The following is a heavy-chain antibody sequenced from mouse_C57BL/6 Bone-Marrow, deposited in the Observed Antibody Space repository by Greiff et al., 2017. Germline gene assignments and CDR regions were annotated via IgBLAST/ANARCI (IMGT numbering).Heavy chain of an antibody. Sequence: EVQLQQSGAELVRPGASVKLSCTASGFNIKDDYIHWVKQRPEQGLEWIGWIDPEIGDTEYASKFKGKATITSDTSSNTAYLQLSSLTSEDTAVYYCSSFDGNYFDFGGQGTPLTVAS. CDR1: GFNIKDDY. CDR3: SSFDGNYFDF. D-gene: IGHD2-3*01. V-gene: IGHV14-4*01. CDR2: IDPEIGDT. J-gene: IGHJ2*01.